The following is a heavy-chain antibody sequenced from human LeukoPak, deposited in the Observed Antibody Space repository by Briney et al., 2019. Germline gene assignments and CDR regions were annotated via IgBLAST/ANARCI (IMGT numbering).Heavy chain of an antibody. CDR3: TRHPTTINYYYGMDV. Sequence: GGSLRLSCAASGFTFSGSAMHWVRQASGKGLEWVGRIRSKANSYATAYAASVKGRFTISRDDSKNTAYLQMNSLKTEDTAVYYCTRHPTTINYYYGMDVWGQGTTVTVSS. J-gene: IGHJ6*02. CDR1: GFTFSGSA. V-gene: IGHV3-73*01. CDR2: IRSKANSYAT. D-gene: IGHD5-12*01.